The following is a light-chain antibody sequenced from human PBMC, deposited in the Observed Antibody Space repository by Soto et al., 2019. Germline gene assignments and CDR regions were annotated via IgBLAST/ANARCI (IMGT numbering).Light chain of an antibody. Sequence: QSALTQPPSASGSPGQSVTISCTGTSSDVGDYNYVSWYQQHPGKAPKLMIYEVNKRPSGVPDRFSASKSGNTASLTVSGLQAEDEADYYCSSYSGYSNLVFGGGTKLTVL. CDR2: EVN. CDR1: SSDVGDYNY. V-gene: IGLV2-8*01. CDR3: SSYSGYSNLV. J-gene: IGLJ2*01.